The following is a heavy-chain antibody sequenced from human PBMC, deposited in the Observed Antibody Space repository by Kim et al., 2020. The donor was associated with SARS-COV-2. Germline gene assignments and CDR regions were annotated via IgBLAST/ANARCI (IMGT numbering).Heavy chain of an antibody. D-gene: IGHD3-3*01. J-gene: IGHJ6*03. CDR2: MNPNSGNT. CDR1: GYTFTSYD. CDR3: ARAVRGWGFGVVMIRDYYMDV. V-gene: IGHV1-8*01. Sequence: ASVKVSCKASGYTFTSYDINWVRQATGQGLEWMGWMNPNSGNTGYAQKFQGRVTMTRNTSISTAYMELSSLRSEDTAVYYCARAVRGWGFGVVMIRDYYMDVWGKGTTVTVSS.